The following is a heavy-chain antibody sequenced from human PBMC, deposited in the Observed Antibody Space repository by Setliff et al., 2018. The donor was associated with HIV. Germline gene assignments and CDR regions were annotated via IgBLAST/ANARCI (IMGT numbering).Heavy chain of an antibody. V-gene: IGHV1-46*01. J-gene: IGHJ4*02. Sequence: ASVKVSCKASGYTLASYYIHWVRQAPGRGLEWMGIINPSGGSTSYAQKFQGRVTMTRDTSTSTVYMELSSLRSEDTAVYYCARGVPVLRYFDWLSRLGYWGQGTLVTVSS. CDR3: ARGVPVLRYFDWLSRLGY. CDR1: GYTLASYY. CDR2: INPSGGST. D-gene: IGHD3-9*01.